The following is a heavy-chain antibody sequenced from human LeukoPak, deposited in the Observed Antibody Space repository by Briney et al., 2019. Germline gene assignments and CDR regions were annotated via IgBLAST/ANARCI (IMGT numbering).Heavy chain of an antibody. Sequence: GGSLRLSCAASGFTFSSYWMSWVRQAPGKGLEWVANIKQDGSEKYYVDSVKGRFTISRDNAKNSLYLQMNSLRAEDTAVYYCARDQRYCSSSSCPREPFDYWGQGTLVTVSS. CDR2: IKQDGSEK. J-gene: IGHJ4*02. CDR1: GFTFSSYW. D-gene: IGHD2-2*01. CDR3: ARDQRYCSSSSCPREPFDY. V-gene: IGHV3-7*05.